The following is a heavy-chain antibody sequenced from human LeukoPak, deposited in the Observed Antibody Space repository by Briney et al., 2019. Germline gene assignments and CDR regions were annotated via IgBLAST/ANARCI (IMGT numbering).Heavy chain of an antibody. CDR2: ISYDRSNT. Sequence: GGSLRLSCAASGFTFSNYAMPWVRQTPGKGLEGVAVISYDRSNTYYAESLKGRFTISRDNSKNTLYLQVSSLRAEDTAVYYCAREQYISDSSGDYHTLPFDYWGQGTLVTVSS. V-gene: IGHV3-30-3*01. CDR3: AREQYISDSSGDYHTLPFDY. D-gene: IGHD3-22*01. CDR1: GFTFSNYA. J-gene: IGHJ4*02.